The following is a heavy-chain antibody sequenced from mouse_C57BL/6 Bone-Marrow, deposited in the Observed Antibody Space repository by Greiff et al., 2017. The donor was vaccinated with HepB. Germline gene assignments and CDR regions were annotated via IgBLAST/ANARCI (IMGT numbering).Heavy chain of an antibody. D-gene: IGHD1-1*01. CDR3: ARSTTVVAHYYAMDY. Sequence: VKVVESGAELARPGASVKLSCKASGYTFTSYGISWVKQRTGQGLEWIGEIYPRSGNTYYNEKFKGKATLTADKSSSTAYMELRSLTSEDSAVYFCARSTTVVAHYYAMDYWGQGTSVTVSS. J-gene: IGHJ4*01. CDR1: GYTFTSYG. CDR2: IYPRSGNT. V-gene: IGHV1-81*01.